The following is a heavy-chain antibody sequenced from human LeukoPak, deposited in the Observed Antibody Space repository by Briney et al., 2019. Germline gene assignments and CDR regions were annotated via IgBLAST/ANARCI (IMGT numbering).Heavy chain of an antibody. Sequence: SETLSLTCTVSGGSISSSSYYWGWIRQPPGKGLEWIGEINHSGSTNYNPSLKSRVTISVDTSKNQFSLKLSSVTAADTAVYYCARGCYYGSGRSQGLDYWGQGTLVTVSS. J-gene: IGHJ4*02. CDR3: ARGCYYGSGRSQGLDY. D-gene: IGHD3-10*01. CDR2: INHSGST. CDR1: GGSISSSSYY. V-gene: IGHV4-39*07.